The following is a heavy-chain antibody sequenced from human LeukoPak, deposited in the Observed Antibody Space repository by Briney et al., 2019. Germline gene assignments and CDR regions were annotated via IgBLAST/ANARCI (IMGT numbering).Heavy chain of an antibody. V-gene: IGHV1-2*02. J-gene: IGHJ5*02. D-gene: IGHD3-10*01. CDR1: GYSFTGYY. CDR2: INPDSGDT. CDR3: ARDIRGVITWFDP. Sequence: ASVKVSCKASGYSFTGYYIHWVRQAPGQGLEWMGWINPDSGDTDYAQKFHGRVTVTRDTSIGTAYMDLSRLTSDDTALYYCARDIRGVITWFDPWGQGTLVTVSS.